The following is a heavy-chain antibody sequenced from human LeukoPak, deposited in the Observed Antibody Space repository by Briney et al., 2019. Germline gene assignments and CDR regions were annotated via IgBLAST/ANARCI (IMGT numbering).Heavy chain of an antibody. V-gene: IGHV3-23*01. CDR1: GFTFSTYD. Sequence: PGGSLRLSCAASGFTFSTYDMSWVRQAPEKGLEWVSSISGSAGATFYAHSVKGRFTVSRDNSKNTLYLQMNSLRAEDMAVYFCAKSTFVRGANYYYYGMDVWGQGTTVTVSS. CDR3: AKSTFVRGANYYYYGMDV. J-gene: IGHJ6*02. CDR2: ISGSAGAT. D-gene: IGHD3-10*01.